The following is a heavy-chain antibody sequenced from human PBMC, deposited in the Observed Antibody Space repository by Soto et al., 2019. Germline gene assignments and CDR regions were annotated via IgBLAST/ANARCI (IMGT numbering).Heavy chain of an antibody. CDR1: GGSISSGDYY. D-gene: IGHD1-7*01. Sequence: PSETLSLTCTVSGGSISSGDYYWSWIRQPPGKGLEWIGYIYYSGSTYYNPSLKSRVTISVDTSKNQFSLKLSSVTAADTAVYYCARESGTGTRWFDPWGQGTLATVSS. CDR3: ARESGTGTRWFDP. J-gene: IGHJ5*02. CDR2: IYYSGST. V-gene: IGHV4-30-4*01.